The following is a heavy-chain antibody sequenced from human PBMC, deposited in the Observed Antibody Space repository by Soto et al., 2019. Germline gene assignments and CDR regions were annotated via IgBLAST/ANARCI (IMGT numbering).Heavy chain of an antibody. CDR1: GFTFSNAW. CDR3: TTDSVQIVVVPAAIIDY. D-gene: IGHD2-2*01. CDR2: IKSKTDGGTT. Sequence: EVQLVESGGGLVKPGGSLRLSCAASGFTFSNAWMRWVRQAPGKGLEWVGRIKSKTDGGTTDYAAPVKGRFTISRDDSKNTLYLQMNSLKTEDTAVYYCTTDSVQIVVVPAAIIDYWGQGTLVTVSS. J-gene: IGHJ4*02. V-gene: IGHV3-15*01.